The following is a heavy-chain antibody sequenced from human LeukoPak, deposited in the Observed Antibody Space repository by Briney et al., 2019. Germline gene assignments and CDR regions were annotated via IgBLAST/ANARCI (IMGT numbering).Heavy chain of an antibody. CDR3: AKDRSKQWLADALDF. Sequence: GGSLRLSCAASEFSVGSNYMTWVRQAPGKGLEWVSGISDRGDSTYFADSVEGRFTISRDNSKNTLSLQMNRLRDDDTAIYFCAKDRSKQWLADALDFWGQGTLVTVSS. J-gene: IGHJ3*01. V-gene: IGHV3-23*01. D-gene: IGHD6-19*01. CDR1: EFSVGSNY. CDR2: ISDRGDST.